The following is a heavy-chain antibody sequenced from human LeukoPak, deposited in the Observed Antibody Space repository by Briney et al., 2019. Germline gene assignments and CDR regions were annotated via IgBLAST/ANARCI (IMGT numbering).Heavy chain of an antibody. CDR3: ARRTMLRGIDY. V-gene: IGHV4-34*01. CDR1: GGSFSGYY. CDR2: INQSGST. D-gene: IGHD3-10*01. J-gene: IGHJ4*02. Sequence: SGTLSLTCVVNGGSFSGYYWNWIRQSPGTGLQWIGEINQSGSTNYSPSLTGRLRMSVDSSKKQFSLILTSVTAAEMAVYYCARRTMLRGIDYWGQGTLVTVSS.